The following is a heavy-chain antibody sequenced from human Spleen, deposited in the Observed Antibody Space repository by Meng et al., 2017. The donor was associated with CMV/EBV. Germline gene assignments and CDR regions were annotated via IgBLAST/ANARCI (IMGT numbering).Heavy chain of an antibody. CDR2: MYYSGTT. V-gene: IGHV4-59*11. CDR3: ARDRGNDGFDV. Sequence: SETLSLTCTVSRCSIRSHYWGWIRQPPGKGLEWIGFMYYSGTTHYNPSLRSRVTLSVDTSKNHFSLKLTSVTAADTAVYYCARDRGNDGFDVWGQGTLVTVSS. D-gene: IGHD3-10*01. CDR1: RCSIRSHY. J-gene: IGHJ3*01.